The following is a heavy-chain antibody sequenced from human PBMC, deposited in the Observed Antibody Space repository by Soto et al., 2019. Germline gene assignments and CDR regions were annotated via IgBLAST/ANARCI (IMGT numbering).Heavy chain of an antibody. V-gene: IGHV1-69*06. CDR3: ARDSVDTAMENYYYYGMDV. CDR2: IIPIFGTA. J-gene: IGHJ6*02. D-gene: IGHD5-18*01. Sequence: SVKVSCKASGGTFSSYAISWVRQAPGQGLEWMGGIIPIFGTANYAQKFQGRVTITADKSTSTAYMELSSLRSEDTAVYYCARDSVDTAMENYYYYGMDVWGQGTTVTVSS. CDR1: GGTFSSYA.